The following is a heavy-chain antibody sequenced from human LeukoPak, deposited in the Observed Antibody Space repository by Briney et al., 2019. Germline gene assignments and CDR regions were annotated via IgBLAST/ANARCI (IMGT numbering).Heavy chain of an antibody. V-gene: IGHV3-23*01. J-gene: IGHJ4*02. D-gene: IGHD2-15*01. CDR3: ARQDCSGGSCYLDY. CDR2: ISGSGGST. CDR1: GFTFSSYA. Sequence: GGSLRLSCAASGFTFSSYAMSWVRQAPGKGLEWVSAISGSGGSTYYADFVKGRFTISRDYSKNTLYLQMNSLRVEDTAVYYCARQDCSGGSCYLDYWGQGTLVTVSS.